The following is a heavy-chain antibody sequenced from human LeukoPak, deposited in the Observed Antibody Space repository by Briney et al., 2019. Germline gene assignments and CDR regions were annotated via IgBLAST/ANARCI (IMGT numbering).Heavy chain of an antibody. J-gene: IGHJ4*02. V-gene: IGHV3-48*04. CDR1: GFTFSSYS. CDR3: ARDAYYYDSSGYVDY. D-gene: IGHD3-22*01. CDR2: ISSSSSTI. Sequence: GGSLRLSCAASGFTFSSYSMNWVRQAPGKGREWVSYISSSSSTIYYADSVKGRFTISRDNAKNSLYLQMNSLRAEDTAVYYCARDAYYYDSSGYVDYWGQGTLVTVSS.